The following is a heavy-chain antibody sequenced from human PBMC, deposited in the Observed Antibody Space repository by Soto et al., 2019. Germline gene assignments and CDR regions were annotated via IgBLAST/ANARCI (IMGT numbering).Heavy chain of an antibody. Sequence: QVQLQESGPGLVKSSQTLSLTCTVSGGSISSGDYYWSWIRQPPGKGLEWIGYIYYSGSTYYNPSLKSRVTISVDTSKNQFSLKLSSVTAADTAVYYCARTVPYYASTYYFDYWGQGTLVTVSS. J-gene: IGHJ4*02. D-gene: IGHD2-2*01. CDR3: ARTVPYYASTYYFDY. CDR2: IYYSGST. V-gene: IGHV4-30-4*01. CDR1: GGSISSGDYY.